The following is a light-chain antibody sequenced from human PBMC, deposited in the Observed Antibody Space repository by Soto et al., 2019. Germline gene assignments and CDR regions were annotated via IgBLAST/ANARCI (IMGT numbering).Light chain of an antibody. Sequence: DIVLTQSPGTLSLSPGESATLSCRASQSVSTCCLAWYQQRPGQAPRLLIYGASNRATGIPDWFSGSGSGTDFNLTINRLEPEDFAVYYCQHYVSSPPLYFFGQGTKLEIK. V-gene: IGKV3-20*01. J-gene: IGKJ2*01. CDR3: QHYVSSPPLYF. CDR1: QSVSTCC. CDR2: GAS.